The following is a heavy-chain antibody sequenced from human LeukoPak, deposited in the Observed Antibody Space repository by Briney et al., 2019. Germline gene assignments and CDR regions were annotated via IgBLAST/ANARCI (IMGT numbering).Heavy chain of an antibody. J-gene: IGHJ5*02. D-gene: IGHD3-22*01. CDR3: AREGRYYYDSNWFDP. Sequence: SSETLSLTCTVSGGSISSYYWSWIRQPPRKGLEWVGDIYYSGSTNYNPSLKSRVTISVDTSKNQFSLKLSSVTAADTAVYYCAREGRYYYDSNWFDPWGQGTLVTVSS. CDR1: GGSISSYY. CDR2: IYYSGST. V-gene: IGHV4-59*01.